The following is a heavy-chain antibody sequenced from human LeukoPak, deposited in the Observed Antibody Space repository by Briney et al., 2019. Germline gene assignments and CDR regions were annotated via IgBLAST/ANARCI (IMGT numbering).Heavy chain of an antibody. Sequence: GGSLRLSCAASGFTFNYAWMSWVRQVPGKGPEWVANINKDGSEKYYVDSLKGRFTISRDNAENSLYLQMNSLRAEDTAVYYCATYSTGRYKGLEYWGQGTLVTVSS. J-gene: IGHJ4*02. CDR1: GFTFNYAW. CDR3: ATYSTGRYKGLEY. CDR2: INKDGSEK. V-gene: IGHV3-7*03. D-gene: IGHD6-19*01.